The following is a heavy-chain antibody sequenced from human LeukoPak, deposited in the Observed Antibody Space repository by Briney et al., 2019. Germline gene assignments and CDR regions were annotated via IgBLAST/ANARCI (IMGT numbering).Heavy chain of an antibody. J-gene: IGHJ3*02. Sequence: SETLSLTCTVSGGSISSYYWSWIRQPAGKGLEWIGRIYTSGSTNYNPSLKSRVTMSVDTSKNQFSLKLSSVTAADTAVYYCARGPVSCSSTSCYPPAFDIWGQGTMVTVSS. CDR1: GGSISSYY. D-gene: IGHD2-2*01. V-gene: IGHV4-4*07. CDR2: IYTSGST. CDR3: ARGPVSCSSTSCYPPAFDI.